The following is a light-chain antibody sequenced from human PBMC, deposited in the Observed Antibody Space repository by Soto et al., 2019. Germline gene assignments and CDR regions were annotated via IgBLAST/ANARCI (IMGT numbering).Light chain of an antibody. V-gene: IGKV1-9*01. CDR2: GAY. CDR1: QGIANF. CDR3: QQLNSFPIP. J-gene: IGKJ3*01. Sequence: IQLTQSPSSLSASVGDRVTISCRASQGIANFLAWYQQKPGKAPKLLIYGAYTLQSGVPSRFSGSGSGTDFTLTISSLQPEDCATYYCQQLNSFPIPFGPGTKVDIK.